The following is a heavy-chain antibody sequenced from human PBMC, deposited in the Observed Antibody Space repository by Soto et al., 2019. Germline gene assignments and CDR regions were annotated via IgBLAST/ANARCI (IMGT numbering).Heavy chain of an antibody. CDR1: GFSLSTSGVG. Sequence: QITLKESGPTLVKPTETLTLTCTFSGFSLSTSGVGVGWIRQPPGKALEWLALIYCDNDERYSPSLKSRVTITRDSSKPEVVLTTTNIDPVDTGTYYCAHKAGGGAAMDVWGQGTAVTVSS. V-gene: IGHV2-5*02. CDR3: AHKAGGGAAMDV. D-gene: IGHD2-21*01. CDR2: IYCDNDE. J-gene: IGHJ6*02.